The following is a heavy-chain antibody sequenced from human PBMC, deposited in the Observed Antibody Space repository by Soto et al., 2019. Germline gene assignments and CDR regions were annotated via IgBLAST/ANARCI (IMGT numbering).Heavy chain of an antibody. CDR2: MNPNSGNT. CDR1: GYTFTSYD. V-gene: IGHV1-8*01. Sequence: ASVTVSCTSSGYTFTSYDINWVRQTTGQGLEWMGWMNPNSGNTGYAQKFQGRVTMTRNTSISTAYMELSSLRSEDTAVYYCARAPGVQQWLGQYYYYYGMDVWGQGTTVTVSS. J-gene: IGHJ6*02. CDR3: ARAPGVQQWLGQYYYYYGMDV. D-gene: IGHD6-19*01.